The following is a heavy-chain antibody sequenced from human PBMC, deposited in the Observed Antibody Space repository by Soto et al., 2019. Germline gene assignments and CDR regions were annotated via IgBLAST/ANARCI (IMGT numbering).Heavy chain of an antibody. CDR2: ISYDGSNK. D-gene: IGHD6-19*01. V-gene: IGHV3-30*18. Sequence: QVQLVESGGGVVQPGRSLRLSCAASGFTFSSYGMHWVRQAPGKGLEWVAVISYDGSNKYYADSVKGRFTSSRDNSKNTLYLQMNSLRAEDTAAYYCAKDRSSGMDYWGQGTLVTVSS. CDR1: GFTFSSYG. CDR3: AKDRSSGMDY. J-gene: IGHJ4*02.